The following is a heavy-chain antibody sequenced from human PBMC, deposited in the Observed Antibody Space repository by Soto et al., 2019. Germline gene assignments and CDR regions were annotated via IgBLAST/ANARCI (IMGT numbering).Heavy chain of an antibody. Sequence: ASVKVSCKASGGTFSSYTISWVRQAPGQGLEWMGRMNPNRGNTGYAQKFQGRVTMTRNTSISTAYMELSSLRSEDTAVYYCARGWAVEDAFDIWGQGTMVTVSS. V-gene: IGHV1-8*02. CDR3: ARGWAVEDAFDI. D-gene: IGHD6-19*01. J-gene: IGHJ3*02. CDR1: GGTFSSYT. CDR2: MNPNRGNT.